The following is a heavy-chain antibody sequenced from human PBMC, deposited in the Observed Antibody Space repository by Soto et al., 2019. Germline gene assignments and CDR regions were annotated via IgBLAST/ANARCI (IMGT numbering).Heavy chain of an antibody. Sequence: NPSETLSLTCTVSGGSISSGDYYWSWIRQPPGKGLEWIGYIYYSGSTYYNPSLKSRVTISVDTSKNQFSLKLSSVTAADTAVYYCASSTYYYDSSGYSYNWFDPWGQGTPVTVSS. CDR1: GGSISSGDYY. CDR3: ASSTYYYDSSGYSYNWFDP. V-gene: IGHV4-30-4*01. CDR2: IYYSGST. J-gene: IGHJ5*02. D-gene: IGHD3-22*01.